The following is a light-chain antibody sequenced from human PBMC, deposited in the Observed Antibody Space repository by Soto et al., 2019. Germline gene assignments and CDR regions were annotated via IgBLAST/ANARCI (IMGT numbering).Light chain of an antibody. CDR1: QSVLYSSNTKNY. V-gene: IGKV4-1*01. CDR3: HQYYTTPQT. Sequence: DIVMTQSPDSLAVSLGERATINCRSSQSVLYSSNTKNYLAWYQQRPGQPPKLLIYGASTRESGVPDRFSGSGSGTDFPLTITNQQAEDVAVYYCHQYYTTPQTFGQGTKVEIK. CDR2: GAS. J-gene: IGKJ1*01.